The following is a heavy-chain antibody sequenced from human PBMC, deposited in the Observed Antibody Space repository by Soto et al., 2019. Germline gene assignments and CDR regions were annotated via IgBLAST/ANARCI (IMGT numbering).Heavy chain of an antibody. Sequence: QVQLVESGGGVVQPGRSLRLSCAASGFTFSSYAMHWVRQAPGKGLEWVAVISYDGSNKYYADSVKGRFTISRDNSKNTLYLQMNSLRAEDTAVYYCASSFGLVAPDGWGQGTLVTVSS. CDR1: GFTFSSYA. J-gene: IGHJ4*02. CDR2: ISYDGSNK. CDR3: ASSFGLVAPDG. V-gene: IGHV3-30-3*01. D-gene: IGHD5-12*01.